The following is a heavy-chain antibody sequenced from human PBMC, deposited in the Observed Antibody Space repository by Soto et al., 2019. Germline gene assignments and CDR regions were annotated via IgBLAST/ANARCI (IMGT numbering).Heavy chain of an antibody. Sequence: SETLSLTCTVSGGSVSSGSYYWSWIRQPPGKGLEWIGYIYYSGSTNYNPSLKSRVTISVDTSKNQFSLKLSSVTAADTAVYYCARERAAPGGFDYWGQGTLVIVSS. CDR1: GGSVSSGSYY. D-gene: IGHD2-15*01. CDR3: ARERAAPGGFDY. J-gene: IGHJ4*02. CDR2: IYYSGST. V-gene: IGHV4-61*01.